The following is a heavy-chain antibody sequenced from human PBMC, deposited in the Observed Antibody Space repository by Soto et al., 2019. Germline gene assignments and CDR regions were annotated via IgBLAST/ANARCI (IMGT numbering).Heavy chain of an antibody. V-gene: IGHV1-69*13. D-gene: IGHD1-26*01. CDR1: GGTFSSYA. CDR2: IIPIFGTA. Sequence: ASVKVSCKASGGTFSSYAISWVRQAPGQGLEWMGGIIPIFGTANYAQKFQGRVTITADESKNQFSLQLNSVTPEDTAVYYCTRALSGSYDSWGQGTLVTVSS. CDR3: TRALSGSYDS. J-gene: IGHJ5*01.